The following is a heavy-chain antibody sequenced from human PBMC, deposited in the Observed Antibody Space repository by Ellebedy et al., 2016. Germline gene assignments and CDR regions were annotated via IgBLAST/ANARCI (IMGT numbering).Heavy chain of an antibody. CDR2: ITGNGGGT. CDR3: VKDTVTKDFDY. J-gene: IGHJ4*02. CDR1: GFTFSSYA. Sequence: GESLKISCAASGFTFSSYAMNWVRQAPGKGLEWVSAITGNGGGTYYAESVKGRFTISRDNSMNTLSLQMNGLRAEDTAIYYCVKDTVTKDFDYWGQGTLVTVSS. V-gene: IGHV3-23*01. D-gene: IGHD4-17*01.